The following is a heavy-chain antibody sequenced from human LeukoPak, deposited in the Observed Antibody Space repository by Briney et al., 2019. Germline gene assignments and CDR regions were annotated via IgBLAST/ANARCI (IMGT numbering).Heavy chain of an antibody. J-gene: IGHJ5*02. Sequence: ASVTVSFKASVYTFTSYGISWVRQAPGQGLEWMGWISAYNGNTNYAQKLQGRVTMTTDTSTSTAYMELRSLRSDDTAVYYCARECSGGSCYPNLFDPWGQGTLVTVSS. CDR2: ISAYNGNT. CDR3: ARECSGGSCYPNLFDP. D-gene: IGHD2-15*01. V-gene: IGHV1-18*01. CDR1: VYTFTSYG.